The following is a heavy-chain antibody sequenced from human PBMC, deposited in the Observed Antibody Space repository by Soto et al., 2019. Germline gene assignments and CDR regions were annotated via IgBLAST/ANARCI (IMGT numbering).Heavy chain of an antibody. J-gene: IGHJ4*02. CDR1: GFTFSDYY. CDR2: ISSSSSYT. CDR3: ACSYGYYPSVDY. V-gene: IGHV3-11*06. D-gene: IGHD5-18*01. Sequence: QVQLVESGGGLVKPGGSLRLSCAASGFTFSDYYMSWIRQAPGKGLEWVSYISSSSSYTNYADSVKGRFTISRDNAKNSLYLQMNSLRAEDTAVYYCACSYGYYPSVDYWGQGTLVTVSS.